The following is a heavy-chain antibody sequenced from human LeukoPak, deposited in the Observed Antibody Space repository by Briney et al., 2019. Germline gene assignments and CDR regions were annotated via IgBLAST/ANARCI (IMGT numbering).Heavy chain of an antibody. CDR2: ISSSTSYM. D-gene: IGHD5-12*01. CDR1: GFVFRSYW. V-gene: IGHV3-21*01. CDR3: ARDIVATTSPYYFDY. Sequence: GGSLRLSCAGSGFVFRSYWMHWVRQAPGKGLEWVSSISSSTSYMYYADSVKGRFTISRDNAKNSLYLQMNSLRAEDTAVYYCARDIVATTSPYYFDYWGQGTLVTVSS. J-gene: IGHJ4*02.